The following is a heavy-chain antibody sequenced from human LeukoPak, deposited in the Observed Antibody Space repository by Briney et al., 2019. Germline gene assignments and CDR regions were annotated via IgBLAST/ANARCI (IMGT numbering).Heavy chain of an antibody. D-gene: IGHD5-18*01. V-gene: IGHV1-18*01. CDR2: ISAYNGNT. CDR1: GYTFTTYG. Sequence: ASVKVCFTAAGYTFTTYGFGWVRQAPGQGLEWMGWISAYNGNTNYAQKLQGRVTMTTDTSTSTAYMELRSLRSDDTAVYYCARRLFPRDSYGSNWFDPLGQGTLVTVSS. CDR3: ARRLFPRDSYGSNWFDP. J-gene: IGHJ5*02.